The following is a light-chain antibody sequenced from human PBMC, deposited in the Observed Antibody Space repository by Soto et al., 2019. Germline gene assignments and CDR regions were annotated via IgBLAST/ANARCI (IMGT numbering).Light chain of an antibody. J-gene: IGLJ1*01. CDR2: SNN. Sequence: QSVLTQPPSASGTPGQRVTISCSGSTSNIGSNTVNWYQQLPGTAPKLLIYSNNQRPSGVPDRFSGSKSGTSASLAISGLQSEDEADYYCSSYAGSNNCYVFGTGTKVTVL. V-gene: IGLV1-44*01. CDR1: TSNIGSNT. CDR3: SSYAGSNNCYV.